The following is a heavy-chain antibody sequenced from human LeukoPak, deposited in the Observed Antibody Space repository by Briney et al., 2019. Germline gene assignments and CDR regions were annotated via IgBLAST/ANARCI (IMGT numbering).Heavy chain of an antibody. Sequence: PGGSLRLSCAASGFTFSSYNMNWVRQAPGKGLEWVPYISLSTTSIYYADSVKGRFTISRDNAKNSLYLQMNSLRAEDTAVYYCAREPTYSSSWHTTCDYWGQGTLVTVSS. CDR3: AREPTYSSSWHTTCDY. CDR2: ISLSTTSI. V-gene: IGHV3-48*04. J-gene: IGHJ4*02. D-gene: IGHD6-13*01. CDR1: GFTFSSYN.